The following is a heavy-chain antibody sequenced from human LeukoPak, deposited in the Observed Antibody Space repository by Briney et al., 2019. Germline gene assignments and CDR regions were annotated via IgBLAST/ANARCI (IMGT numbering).Heavy chain of an antibody. V-gene: IGHV4-4*07. Sequence: SETLSLTCTVSGGSISSYYWSWIRQPAGKGLEWIGRIYTSGSTNYNPSLKSRVTMSVDTSKNQFSLKLSSVTAADTAVYYCARRKIQLWAYYYYYMDVWGKGTTVTVSS. J-gene: IGHJ6*03. CDR2: IYTSGST. D-gene: IGHD5-18*01. CDR3: ARRKIQLWAYYYYYMDV. CDR1: GGSISSYY.